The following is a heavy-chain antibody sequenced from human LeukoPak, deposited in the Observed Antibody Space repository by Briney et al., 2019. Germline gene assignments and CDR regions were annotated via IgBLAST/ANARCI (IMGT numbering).Heavy chain of an antibody. CDR3: AKCLFVTRQNYFDY. CDR2: ISDSGAST. D-gene: IGHD3-10*02. V-gene: IGHV3-23*01. CDR1: GFTLRSYA. J-gene: IGHJ4*02. Sequence: GGSLRLSCAASGFTLRSYALGWVRQAPGEGLEWVSTISDSGASTDYADSVKGRFTISRDNSKSTLYLQMNSLRVEDTALYYCAKCLFVTRQNYFDYWGQGTLVTVSS.